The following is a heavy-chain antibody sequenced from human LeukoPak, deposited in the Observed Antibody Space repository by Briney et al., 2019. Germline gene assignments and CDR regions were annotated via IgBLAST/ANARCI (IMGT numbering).Heavy chain of an antibody. J-gene: IGHJ6*03. D-gene: IGHD4-23*01. CDR2: IYHSGST. CDR1: GYSISSGYY. Sequence: SETLSLTCAVSGYSISSGYYCGWIRQPPGKGLEWIGSIYHSGSTYYNPSFKSRVTISVDTSKNQLSLKLCSVTAADTAVYYCARLYYGGITYYYYYMDVWGKGTTVTVSS. V-gene: IGHV4-38-2*01. CDR3: ARLYYGGITYYYYYMDV.